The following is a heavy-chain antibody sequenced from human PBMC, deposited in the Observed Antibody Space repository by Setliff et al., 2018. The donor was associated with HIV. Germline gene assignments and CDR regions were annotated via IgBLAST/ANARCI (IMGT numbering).Heavy chain of an antibody. D-gene: IGHD2-2*01. CDR1: GGSFSGYY. Sequence: PSETLSLTCAVYGGSFSGYYWSWIRQPPGKGLEWIGEINHSGSTNYNPSLKSRVTISVDTSKDQFSLKLSSVTAADTAVYYCARDICTSTSCPSGWFDPWGQGTLVTAPQ. CDR2: INHSGST. CDR3: ARDICTSTSCPSGWFDP. J-gene: IGHJ5*02. V-gene: IGHV4-34*01.